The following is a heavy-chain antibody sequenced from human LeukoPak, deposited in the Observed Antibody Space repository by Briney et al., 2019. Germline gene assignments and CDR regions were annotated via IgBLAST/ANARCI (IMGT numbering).Heavy chain of an antibody. CDR1: GFTFSSYA. D-gene: IGHD1-7*01. Sequence: PGGSLRLSCAASGFTFSSYAMSWVRQAPGKGLEWVSAISGSGGSTYYADSVKGRFTISRDNSKNTLYLQMNSLRAEDTAVYYCAKDITGTTKTETTVQNYVRYYYYYGMDVWGQGTTGTVSS. CDR3: AKDITGTTKTETTVQNYVRYYYYYGMDV. V-gene: IGHV3-23*01. CDR2: ISGSGGST. J-gene: IGHJ6*02.